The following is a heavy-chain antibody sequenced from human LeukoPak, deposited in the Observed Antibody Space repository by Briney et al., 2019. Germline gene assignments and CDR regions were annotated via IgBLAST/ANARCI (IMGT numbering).Heavy chain of an antibody. CDR3: ARGPSGSYWVHYFDY. V-gene: IGHV1-69*05. CDR2: IIPIFRTA. J-gene: IGHJ4*02. CDR1: GGTFSSYA. D-gene: IGHD1-26*01. Sequence: SVKVSCKASGGTFSSYAISWVRQAPGQGLESMGRIIPIFRTANYAQKFQGRVTITTDESTSTAYMELSSIRSEDPAVYYCARGPSGSYWVHYFDYWGQGTLVTVSS.